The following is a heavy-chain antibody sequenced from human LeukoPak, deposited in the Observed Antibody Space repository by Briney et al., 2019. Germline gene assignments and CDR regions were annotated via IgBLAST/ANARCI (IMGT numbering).Heavy chain of an antibody. V-gene: IGHV3-23*01. D-gene: IGHD3-10*01. Sequence: GGSLRLSCAASGFTFSSYAMSWVRQAPGKGLEWVSAISGSGGSTYYADSVKGRFTISRDNSKNTLYLQMNSLRAEDTAVYYCAKAGGYYGSGSYPFDYWGQGTLVTVSS. CDR2: ISGSGGST. CDR3: AKAGGYYGSGSYPFDY. J-gene: IGHJ4*02. CDR1: GFTFSSYA.